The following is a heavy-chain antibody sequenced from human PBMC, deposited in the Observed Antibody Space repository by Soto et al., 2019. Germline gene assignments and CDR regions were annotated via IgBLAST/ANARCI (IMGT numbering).Heavy chain of an antibody. J-gene: IGHJ4*02. Sequence: PGGALRLSWSASGFTLGNCWMHWVRQAPGEGLEWVSRMNSDGSSTNYADSVKGRFTVSRDNAKNTLYLQMNSLRAEDTAVYYCATAEVDYWGPGTLVTVSS. CDR3: ATAEVDY. CDR2: MNSDGSST. CDR1: GFTLGNCW. V-gene: IGHV3-74*01.